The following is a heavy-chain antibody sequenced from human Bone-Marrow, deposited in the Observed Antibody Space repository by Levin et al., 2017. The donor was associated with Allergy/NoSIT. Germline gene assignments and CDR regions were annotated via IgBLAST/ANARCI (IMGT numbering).Heavy chain of an antibody. CDR1: GYSFTGYY. V-gene: IGHV1-2*02. D-gene: IGHD6-13*01. Sequence: GASVKVSCQASGYSFTGYYIHWKRQAPGQGFEWIGWINPDSGGTEYAQKFQGRVIMTTDPSISTAYLELRRLRSADTAVYYCARDPAPSAAAGYDYYGMDVWGQGTTVTVSS. J-gene: IGHJ6*02. CDR2: INPDSGGT. CDR3: ARDPAPSAAAGYDYYGMDV.